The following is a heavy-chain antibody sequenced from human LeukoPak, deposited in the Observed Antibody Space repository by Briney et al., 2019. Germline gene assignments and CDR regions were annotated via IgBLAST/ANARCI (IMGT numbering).Heavy chain of an antibody. CDR1: GGTFSSYA. Sequence: GSSVKVSCKASGGTFSSYAFSWVRQAPGQGLEWMGRIIPIFGITNCAQKFQGRVTITADKSTSTAYMELSSLRSEDTAVYYCARDLTRDGYNHDIRYGMDVWGQGTTVTVSS. D-gene: IGHD5-24*01. CDR2: IIPIFGIT. J-gene: IGHJ6*02. V-gene: IGHV1-69*04. CDR3: ARDLTRDGYNHDIRYGMDV.